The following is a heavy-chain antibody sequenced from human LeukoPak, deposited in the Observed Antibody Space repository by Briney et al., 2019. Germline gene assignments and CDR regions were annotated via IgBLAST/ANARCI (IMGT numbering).Heavy chain of an antibody. D-gene: IGHD3-22*01. Sequence: PGGSLRLSCAAPGFTFSSYSMNWVRQAPGKGLEWVSSISSSSSYIYYADSVKGRFTISRDNAKNSRYLQMNSLRAEDTAVYYCARGRSGYYSDYWGQGTLVTVSS. CDR1: GFTFSSYS. CDR3: ARGRSGYYSDY. V-gene: IGHV3-21*01. CDR2: ISSSSSYI. J-gene: IGHJ4*02.